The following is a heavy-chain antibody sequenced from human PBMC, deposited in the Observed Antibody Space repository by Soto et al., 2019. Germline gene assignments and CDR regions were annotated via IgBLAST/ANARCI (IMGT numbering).Heavy chain of an antibody. Sequence: PSETLSLTCTVSGGSISNGGYYWNWVRQHPGKGLEWIGCIHYSGSTWYNPSLESRVTISVDTSKDQFSLKLRSVTAADTAVYYCARVRGSGSYAAYYFDSWGQGTLVTVSS. CDR1: GGSISNGGYY. CDR2: IHYSGST. J-gene: IGHJ4*01. CDR3: ARVRGSGSYAAYYFDS. V-gene: IGHV4-31*03. D-gene: IGHD3-10*01.